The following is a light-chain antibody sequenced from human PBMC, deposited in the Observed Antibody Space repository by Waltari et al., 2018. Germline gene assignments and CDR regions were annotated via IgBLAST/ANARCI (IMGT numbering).Light chain of an antibody. CDR3: QQRSNWPPWA. CDR1: QSVSSY. CDR2: DAS. Sequence: EIVLTQSPATLSLSPGERATLSCRASQSVSSYSAWYQQKPGQAPRLLIYDASNRATGIPARFSGSGSGTDFTLTISSLEPEDFAVYYCQQRSNWPPWAFGQGTRLEIK. J-gene: IGKJ5*01. V-gene: IGKV3-11*01.